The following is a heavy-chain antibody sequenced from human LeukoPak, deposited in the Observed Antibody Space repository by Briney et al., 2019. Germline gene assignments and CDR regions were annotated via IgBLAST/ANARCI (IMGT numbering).Heavy chain of an antibody. Sequence: SETLSLTCAVYGGSFSGYYWSWIRHPPGKGREWIGEINHRGSTNYDPPLKSRVTISVDASKNQFSLKLSSVTAADTAVYYCARDTGQYAPGTTGFTRFDPWGQGALVTVSS. CDR3: ARDTGQYAPGTTGFTRFDP. CDR2: INHRGST. V-gene: IGHV4-34*01. D-gene: IGHD3-10*01. J-gene: IGHJ5*02. CDR1: GGSFSGYY.